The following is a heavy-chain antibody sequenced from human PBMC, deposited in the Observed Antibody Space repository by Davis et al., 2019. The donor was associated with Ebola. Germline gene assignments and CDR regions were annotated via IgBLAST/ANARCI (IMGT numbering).Heavy chain of an antibody. V-gene: IGHV3-23*01. CDR3: AKSGLSFGMVKYHYGMDV. D-gene: IGHD3-3*01. Sequence: GESLITSCTASVIIFSSYAMTWVRLAPGNGLEWVSAISGSGGSTYYADSVNGRFTISRDNSKKTLYLQMNSLRAEDTAVYYCAKSGLSFGMVKYHYGMDVWGKGTTVTVSS. J-gene: IGHJ6*04. CDR1: VIIFSSYA. CDR2: ISGSGGST.